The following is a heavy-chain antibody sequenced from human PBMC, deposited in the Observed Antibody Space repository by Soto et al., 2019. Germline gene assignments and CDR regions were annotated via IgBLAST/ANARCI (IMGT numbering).Heavy chain of an antibody. Sequence: SEILSLTCTVSGGSISSYYWSWIRQPPGKGLEWIGYIYYSGSTNYNPSLKSRVTISVDTSKNQFSLKLSSVTAADTATYYCAREASVAALNWFDPWGQGTLVTVSS. CDR3: AREASVAALNWFDP. V-gene: IGHV4-59*01. D-gene: IGHD6-6*01. CDR2: IYYSGST. CDR1: GGSISSYY. J-gene: IGHJ5*02.